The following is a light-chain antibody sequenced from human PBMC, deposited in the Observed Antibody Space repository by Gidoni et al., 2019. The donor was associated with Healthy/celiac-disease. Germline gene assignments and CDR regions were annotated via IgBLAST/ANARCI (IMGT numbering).Light chain of an antibody. V-gene: IGKV1-39*01. CDR3: PQCYSTPT. CDR2: AAS. CDR1: QSISSY. Sequence: DIQMTQSPSSLSASVGDRVTITCRASQSISSYLNWYQQKPGKAPKLLIYAASSLQSGVPSRFSGSGSGTDFTLTISSLQPEDFATYYCPQCYSTPTFGGGTKVEIK. J-gene: IGKJ4*01.